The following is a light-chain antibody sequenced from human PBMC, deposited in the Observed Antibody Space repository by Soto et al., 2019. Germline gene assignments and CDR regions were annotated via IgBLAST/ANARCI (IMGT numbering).Light chain of an antibody. CDR3: QLRYSTRWT. J-gene: IGKJ1*01. CDR1: QSISSY. V-gene: IGKV1-39*01. Sequence: DIQMTQSPSSLSASVGDRVTITCRASQSISSYLNWYQQKPGKAPKLLIYAASSLQSGVPSRFSGSGSGTDFTLTISSLQPEDFATYYCQLRYSTRWTFGQGTKVEIK. CDR2: AAS.